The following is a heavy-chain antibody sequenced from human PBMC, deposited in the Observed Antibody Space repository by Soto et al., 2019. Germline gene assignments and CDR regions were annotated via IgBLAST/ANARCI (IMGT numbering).Heavy chain of an antibody. CDR2: INVGDAGT. CDR3: AKNYLFDC. CDR1: GFIFSSNA. Sequence: EVQLLESGGSLEQPGGSLRLSCAASGFIFSSNAMSWVRQAPGKGLEWVSSINVGDAGTNYADSVKGRFTVSRDNSKNTLYLQMNFLRADDTAIYYCAKNYLFDCWGQGTLVTVSS. V-gene: IGHV3-23*01. D-gene: IGHD3-10*01. J-gene: IGHJ4*02.